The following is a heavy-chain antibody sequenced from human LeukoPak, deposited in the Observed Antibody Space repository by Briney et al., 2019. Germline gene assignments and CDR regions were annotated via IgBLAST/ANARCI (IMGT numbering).Heavy chain of an antibody. CDR3: SKERPEEYYASGSYFDY. CDR2: ISYEDGSNK. Sequence: GRSLRLSCAASGFXFRSFVIHWVRQAPGKGLEWVAAISYEDGSNKYYADSVKGRFTISRGNSKYTVYLEMNSLRVEDTAMHYCSKERPEEYYASGSYFDYWGQGTLVTVSS. J-gene: IGHJ4*02. CDR1: GFXFRSFV. D-gene: IGHD3-10*01. V-gene: IGHV3-30*04.